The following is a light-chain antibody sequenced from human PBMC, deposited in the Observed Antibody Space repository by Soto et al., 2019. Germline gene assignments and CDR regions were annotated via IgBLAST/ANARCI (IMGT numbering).Light chain of an antibody. Sequence: EIVLTQSPGALSLSPGERATLSCRASQTVSDNYLAWYQQKPGQAPRLLIYGASTRATGIPDRFSGSGSGTDFTFTISRLETEDFAVYYCQQYGGSPRVSFGGGTKVEIK. CDR3: QQYGGSPRVS. CDR1: QTVSDNY. J-gene: IGKJ4*01. CDR2: GAS. V-gene: IGKV3-20*01.